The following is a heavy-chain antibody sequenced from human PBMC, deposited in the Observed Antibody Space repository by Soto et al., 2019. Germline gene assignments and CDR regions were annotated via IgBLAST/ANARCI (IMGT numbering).Heavy chain of an antibody. CDR2: ISYDGSNK. CDR3: AKDRIQLWLREYQDY. J-gene: IGHJ4*02. Sequence: GGSLRLSCAASGFTFSSYGMHWVRQAPGKGLEWVAVISYDGSNKYYADSVKGRFTISRDNSKNTLYLQMNSLRAEDTAVYYCAKDRIQLWLREYQDYWGQGTLVTVSS. V-gene: IGHV3-30*18. D-gene: IGHD5-18*01. CDR1: GFTFSSYG.